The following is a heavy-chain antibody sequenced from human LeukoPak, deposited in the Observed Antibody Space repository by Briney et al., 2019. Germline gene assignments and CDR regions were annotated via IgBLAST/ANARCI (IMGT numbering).Heavy chain of an antibody. CDR3: ARWESVAGTYY. CDR2: ISSSSSYI. Sequence: GGSLRLSCAASGFTFSSYGMNWVRQAPGKGLEWVSSISSSSSYIYYADSVKGRFTISRDNAKNSLYLQMNSLRAEDTAVYYCARWESVAGTYYWGQGTLVTVSS. D-gene: IGHD6-19*01. CDR1: GFTFSSYG. V-gene: IGHV3-21*01. J-gene: IGHJ4*02.